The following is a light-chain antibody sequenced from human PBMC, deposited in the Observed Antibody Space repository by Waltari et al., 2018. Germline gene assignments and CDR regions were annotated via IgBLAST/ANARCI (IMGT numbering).Light chain of an antibody. CDR3: GTWDSSLGIGV. V-gene: IGLV1-51*01. J-gene: IGLJ3*02. CDR1: TPNIGNNY. CDR2: EDN. Sequence: QSVLTQAPSVSAAPGQKVHISCSGSTPNIGNNYVSWYQQFPGTAPKLRIYEDNRRPSGIPDRFSGSKSGASATLGITGLQTGDEANYYCGTWDSSLGIGVLGGGTRVTVL.